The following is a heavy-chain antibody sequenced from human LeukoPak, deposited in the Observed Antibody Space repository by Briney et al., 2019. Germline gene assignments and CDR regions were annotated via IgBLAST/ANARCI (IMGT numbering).Heavy chain of an antibody. CDR1: GGSISSYY. Sequence: SETLSLTCTVSGGSISSYYWSWIRQPPGKGLEWIGYIYYSGSTNYNPSLKSRVTISVDTSKNQFSLKLSSVTAADTAVYYCARGVIQAGGNDFDYWGQGTLVTVSS. J-gene: IGHJ4*02. V-gene: IGHV4-59*01. CDR3: ARGVIQAGGNDFDY. D-gene: IGHD4-23*01. CDR2: IYYSGST.